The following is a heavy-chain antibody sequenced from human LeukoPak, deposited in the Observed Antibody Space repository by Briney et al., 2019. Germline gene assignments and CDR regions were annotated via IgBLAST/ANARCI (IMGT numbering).Heavy chain of an antibody. J-gene: IGHJ5*02. CDR1: GFTFDDYA. CDR3: AKDRSMEVVET. CDR2: ISWNSGSI. D-gene: IGHD3-22*01. Sequence: GRSLRLSCAASGFTFDDYAMHWVRQAPGKGLEWVSGISWNSGSIGYADSVKGRFTISRDNAKNSLYLQMNSLRAEDTAVYYCAKDRSMEVVETWGQGTLVTVSS. V-gene: IGHV3-9*01.